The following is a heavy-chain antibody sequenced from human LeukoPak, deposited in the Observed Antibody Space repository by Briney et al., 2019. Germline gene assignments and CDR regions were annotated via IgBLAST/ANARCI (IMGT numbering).Heavy chain of an antibody. CDR3: AREVVATASAFDC. CDR1: GFSFSSFW. Sequence: GGSLRLSCTASGFSFSSFWMSWVRQAPGKGLEWVANIKDDGSVKNHVDSLKGRFSISRDNARNSRYLQISSLRAEDTAVYYCAREVVATASAFDCWGQGTLVTVSS. D-gene: IGHD2-21*01. CDR2: IKDDGSVK. J-gene: IGHJ4*02. V-gene: IGHV3-7*03.